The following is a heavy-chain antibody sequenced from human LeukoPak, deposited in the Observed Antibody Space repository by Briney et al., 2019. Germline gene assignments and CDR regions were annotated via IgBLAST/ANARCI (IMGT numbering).Heavy chain of an antibody. CDR3: ARDSYHYDSSGPLDY. CDR2: VYYSGVT. Sequence: SETLSLTCTVSGGSTGSDYWSWIRQPPGKGLEWIAYVYYSGVTSYNPSLKSRVAISIDTSKNQFSLKLTSVTAADTAVYYCARDSYHYDSSGPLDYWGQGTLVTVSS. V-gene: IGHV4-59*12. D-gene: IGHD3-22*01. J-gene: IGHJ4*02. CDR1: GGSTGSDY.